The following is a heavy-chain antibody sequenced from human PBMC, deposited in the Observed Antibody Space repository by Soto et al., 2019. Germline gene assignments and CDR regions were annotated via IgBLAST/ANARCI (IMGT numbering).Heavy chain of an antibody. Sequence: SETLSLTCTVSGGSISSGGYYWSWIRQHPGKGLEWIGYIYYSGSAYYNPSLKSRVTISVDTSKNQFSLRLSSVTAADTAVYYCVRHAQWLIRAYWGQGSLVTVSS. J-gene: IGHJ4*02. V-gene: IGHV4-31*03. CDR1: GGSISSGGYY. CDR2: IYYSGSA. D-gene: IGHD6-19*01. CDR3: VRHAQWLIRAY.